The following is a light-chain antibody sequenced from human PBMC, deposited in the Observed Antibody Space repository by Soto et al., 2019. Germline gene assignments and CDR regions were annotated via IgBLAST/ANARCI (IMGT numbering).Light chain of an antibody. CDR2: GNS. Sequence: QSVLTQPPSVSGAPGQRVTISCTGSSSNIGAGYDVHWYQQLPGTAPKLLIYGNSNRPSGVPDRFSGSKSGTSASLAITGLQAEDEADYYCSSYTTNITPVVFGGVTKVTVL. J-gene: IGLJ2*01. CDR3: SSYTTNITPVV. CDR1: SSNIGAGYD. V-gene: IGLV1-40*01.